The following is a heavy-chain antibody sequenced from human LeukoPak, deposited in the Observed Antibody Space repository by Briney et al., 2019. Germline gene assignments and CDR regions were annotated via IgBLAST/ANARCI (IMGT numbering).Heavy chain of an antibody. J-gene: IGHJ4*02. CDR3: VKGSCSSAGSAACRLDD. D-gene: IGHD2-2*01. V-gene: IGHV3-64D*06. CDR1: GFTFSHYA. CDR2: IDSNGVST. Sequence: GGSLRLSCSASGFTFSHYAMHWVRQAPGKGLESVSGIDSNGVSTYYADSVRGRFTISRDNSKNTLYLQMSSLRAEDTALYYCVKGSCSSAGSAACRLDDWGQGTLVIVSS.